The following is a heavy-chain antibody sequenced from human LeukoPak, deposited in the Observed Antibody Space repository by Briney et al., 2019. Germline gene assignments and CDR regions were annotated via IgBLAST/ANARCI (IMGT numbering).Heavy chain of an antibody. CDR3: ARDPYSGGYWNYYYYYMDV. CDR1: GGTFSSYS. CDR2: IIPIFGSP. D-gene: IGHD1-26*01. J-gene: IGHJ6*03. V-gene: IGHV1-69*13. Sequence: ASVKVSCKASGGTFSSYSIAWVRQAPGQGLEWMGGIIPIFGSPNYAQKFQGRVTITADESTSTVYMELSSLRSEDTAVYYCARDPYSGGYWNYYYYYMDVWGKGTTVTISS.